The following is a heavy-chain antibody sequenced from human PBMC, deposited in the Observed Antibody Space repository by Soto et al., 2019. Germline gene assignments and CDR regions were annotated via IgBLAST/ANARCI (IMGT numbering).Heavy chain of an antibody. Sequence: ASVKVSCKASGYTFVGYYMHWVRQAPGRGPEWMGWINPKSGGTNYAQKFQDRVTMTRDKSLSTAYMELRRLRSDDTAVYYCASTYYYGSGSYSNFYGMDVWGQGTTVTVSS. CDR3: ASTYYYGSGSYSNFYGMDV. J-gene: IGHJ6*02. CDR2: INPKSGGT. V-gene: IGHV1-2*02. CDR1: GYTFVGYY. D-gene: IGHD3-10*01.